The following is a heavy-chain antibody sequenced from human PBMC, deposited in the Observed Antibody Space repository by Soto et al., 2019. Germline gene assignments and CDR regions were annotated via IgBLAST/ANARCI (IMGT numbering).Heavy chain of an antibody. CDR2: INPGSGAA. J-gene: IGHJ3*02. D-gene: IGHD3-3*01. V-gene: IGHV1-46*01. CDR3: ARGGEVGVAGTAAFDM. CDR1: GYTVTTHY. Sequence: QVQLVQSGAEVKKPGASVKISCTASGYTVTTHYMHWVRQAPGRGLEWMGAINPGSGAAKYTQTFQARVIMTRETSTNTVYMEMSALRSEVTAVFYCARGGEVGVAGTAAFDMWGQGTMVTVSS.